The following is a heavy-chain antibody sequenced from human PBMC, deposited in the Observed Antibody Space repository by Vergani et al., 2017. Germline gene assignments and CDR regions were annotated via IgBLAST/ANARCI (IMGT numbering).Heavy chain of an antibody. V-gene: IGHV4-39*07. D-gene: IGHD2-2*01. CDR1: GGSISSSSYY. J-gene: IGHJ4*02. CDR2: IYYSGST. CDR3: ARSTHPAASDY. Sequence: QLQLQESGPGLVKPSETLSLTCTVSGGSISSSSYYWGWIRQPPGKGLEWIGSIYYSGSTYYNPSLKSRVTISVDTAKNQFSLKLSSVTAADTAVYYCARSTHPAASDYWGQGTLVTVSS.